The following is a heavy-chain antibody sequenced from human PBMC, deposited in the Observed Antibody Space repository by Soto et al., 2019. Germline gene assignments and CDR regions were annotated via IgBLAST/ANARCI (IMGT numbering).Heavy chain of an antibody. J-gene: IGHJ5*02. V-gene: IGHV1-69*01. D-gene: IGHD3-3*01. CDR1: GGTFSSYA. CDR2: IIPIFGTA. CDR3: ARAVRGVGVVNFFGWFDP. Sequence: QVQLVQSGAEVKKPGSSVKVSCKASGGTFSSYAISWVRQAPGQGLEWMGGIIPIFGTANYAQKFQGRVTITADESTSTAYMELSSLRSEDTAVYYCARAVRGVGVVNFFGWFDPWGQGTLVTVSS.